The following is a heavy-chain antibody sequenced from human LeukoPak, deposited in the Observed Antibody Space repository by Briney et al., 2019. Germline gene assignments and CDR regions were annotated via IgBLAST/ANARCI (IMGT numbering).Heavy chain of an antibody. Sequence: SETLSLTCTVSGGSISSGDYYWSWIRQPPGKGLEWIGYIYYSGSTYYNPSLKSRVTISVDTSKNQFSLKLSSVTAADTAVYYCARDYAYYGSGSYDYWGQGTLVTVSS. CDR1: GGSISSGDYY. D-gene: IGHD3-10*01. CDR3: ARDYAYYGSGSYDY. V-gene: IGHV4-30-4*01. CDR2: IYYSGST. J-gene: IGHJ4*02.